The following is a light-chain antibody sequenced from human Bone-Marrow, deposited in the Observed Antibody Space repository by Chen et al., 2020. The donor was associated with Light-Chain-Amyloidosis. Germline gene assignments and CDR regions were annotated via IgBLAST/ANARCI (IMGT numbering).Light chain of an antibody. CDR3: QVWDRSSDRPV. V-gene: IGLV3-21*02. J-gene: IGLJ3*02. CDR2: DDS. CDR1: NIGSTS. Sequence: SYVLTQPSSVSVAPGQTATIACGGNNIGSTSVHWYQQTPGQAPLLVGYDDSDRPSGIPERLSGSNSGNTATLTSRRVEAGDEADYYCQVWDRSSDRPVFGGGTKLTGL.